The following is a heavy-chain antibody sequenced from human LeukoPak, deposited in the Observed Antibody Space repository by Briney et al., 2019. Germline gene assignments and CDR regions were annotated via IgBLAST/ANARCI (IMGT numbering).Heavy chain of an antibody. D-gene: IGHD3-22*01. CDR2: IIPIFGTA. Sequence: GSSVNVSCKASGGTFSSYAISWVRQAPGQGLEWMGGIIPIFGTANYAQKFQGRVTITADESTSTAYMELSSLRSEDTAVYYCAREYYYDSSGYYKPWGQGTLVTVSS. CDR1: GGTFSSYA. CDR3: AREYYYDSSGYYKP. J-gene: IGHJ5*02. V-gene: IGHV1-69*01.